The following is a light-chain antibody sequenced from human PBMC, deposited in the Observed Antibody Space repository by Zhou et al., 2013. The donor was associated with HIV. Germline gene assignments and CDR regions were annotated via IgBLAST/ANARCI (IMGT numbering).Light chain of an antibody. V-gene: IGKV1-5*03. J-gene: IGKJ1*01. CDR2: KAS. CDR3: QQYDSYPRT. Sequence: DIQMTQSPSTLSASVGDRVTITCRASHSISSWLAWYQQKPGKAPKLLIYKASTLESTVPSRFSGSGSGTEFTLTIGSLEPDDFATYYCQQYDSYPRTFGQGTNVEVK. CDR1: HSISSW.